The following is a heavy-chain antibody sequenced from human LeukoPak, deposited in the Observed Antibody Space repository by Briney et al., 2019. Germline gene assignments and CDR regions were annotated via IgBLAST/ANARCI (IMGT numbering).Heavy chain of an antibody. CDR3: AKVPPCITADGNWLGP. CDR2: INPNTGGT. J-gene: IGHJ5*02. V-gene: IGHV1-2*06. D-gene: IGHD6-13*01. Sequence: ASVKVFCKASGYTFTGYYIHWVRQAPGQGLEWMGRINPNTGGTDYAQKSQRRVTMTRDMSINTAYMEVNRLTSDDTAIYYCAKVPPCITADGNWLGPWGQGALVTVSS. CDR1: GYTFTGYY.